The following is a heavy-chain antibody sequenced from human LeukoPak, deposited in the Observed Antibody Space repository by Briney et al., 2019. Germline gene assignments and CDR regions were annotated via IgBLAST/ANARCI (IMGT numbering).Heavy chain of an antibody. CDR2: ISGGGGST. CDR1: GFTFSSYA. CDR3: AKGSVAEALFDY. J-gene: IGHJ4*02. Sequence: PGGSLRLSCAASGFTFSSYAMSWVRQAPGRGLECVSAISGGGGSTYYADSVKGRFTISRGNSKNPLYLQMNSLRAEDTAVYYCAKGSVAEALFDYWGEGTLVTVSS. V-gene: IGHV3-23*01. D-gene: IGHD6-19*01.